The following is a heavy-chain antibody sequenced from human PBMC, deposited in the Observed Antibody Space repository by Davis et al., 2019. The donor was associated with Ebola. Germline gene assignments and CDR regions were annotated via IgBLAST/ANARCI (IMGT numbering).Heavy chain of an antibody. V-gene: IGHV3-69-1*01. CDR1: GFTFSDYN. CDR3: AKVGGGGDYG. Sequence: GESLKISCAASGFTFSDYNMNWFRQAPGRGLECVSYISRTGNIFYADSVKGRFTISRDNSKNTLYLQMNSLRAEDTAVYYCAKVGGGGDYGWGQGTLVTVSS. J-gene: IGHJ4*02. CDR2: ISRTGNI. D-gene: IGHD4-17*01.